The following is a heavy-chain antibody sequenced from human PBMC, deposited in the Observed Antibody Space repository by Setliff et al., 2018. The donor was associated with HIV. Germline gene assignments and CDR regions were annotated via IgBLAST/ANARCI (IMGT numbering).Heavy chain of an antibody. CDR2: INTDGSNK. V-gene: IGHV3-74*01. Sequence: PGGSLRLSCAASGFSFSSYWMHWVRQAPGKGLVWVSRINTDGSNKYYADSVKGRFTISRDDSENMLYLQMNSLRAEDTSVYYCVKERTGYYGDYWGQGTLVTVSS. CDR1: GFSFSSYW. CDR3: VKERTGYYGDY. D-gene: IGHD3-9*01. J-gene: IGHJ4*02.